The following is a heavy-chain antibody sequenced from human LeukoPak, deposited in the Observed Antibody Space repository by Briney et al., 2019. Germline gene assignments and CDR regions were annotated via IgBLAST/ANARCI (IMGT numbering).Heavy chain of an antibody. J-gene: IGHJ4*02. CDR3: ARDGWGYLLDY. D-gene: IGHD3-22*01. CDR2: IKPDGSGE. Sequence: AGGSLRLSCVASGFTFSNYWMTWVRQVTEKGLEWVAHIKPDGSGENYVDSVRGRFTISRDNAKNSLYLQMNSLRAEDTAVYYCARDGWGYLLDYRGQGILVTVSS. V-gene: IGHV3-7*01. CDR1: GFTFSNYW.